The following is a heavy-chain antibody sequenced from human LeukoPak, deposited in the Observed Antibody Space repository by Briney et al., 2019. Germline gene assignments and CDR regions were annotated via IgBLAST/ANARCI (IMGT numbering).Heavy chain of an antibody. J-gene: IGHJ4*02. V-gene: IGHV3-48*03. Sequence: GGSLRLSCAASGFTFSSYEMNWVRQAPGKGLEWVSYISSSGSTIYYADSVKGRFTISRDNAKNSLYLQMNSLRAEDTAVYYCASWYYYDSSGYYWGQGTLVTVSS. CDR1: GFTFSSYE. CDR3: ASWYYYDSSGYY. D-gene: IGHD3-22*01. CDR2: ISSSGSTI.